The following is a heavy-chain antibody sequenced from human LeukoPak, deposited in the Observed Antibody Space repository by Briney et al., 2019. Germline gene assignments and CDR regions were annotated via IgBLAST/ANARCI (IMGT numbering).Heavy chain of an antibody. CDR1: GYTFTSYG. V-gene: IGHV1-18*04. CDR3: ARAPFGWFGELSWFDP. Sequence: ASVKVSCKASGYTFTSYGISWVRQAPGQGLEWMGWISAYDGNTNYAQKLQGRVTMTTDTSTSTAYMELRSLRSDDTAVYHCARAPFGWFGELSWFDPWGQGTLVTVSS. CDR2: ISAYDGNT. D-gene: IGHD3-10*01. J-gene: IGHJ5*02.